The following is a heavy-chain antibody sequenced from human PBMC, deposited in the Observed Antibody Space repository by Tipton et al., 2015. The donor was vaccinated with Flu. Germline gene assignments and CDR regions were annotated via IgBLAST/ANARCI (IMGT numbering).Heavy chain of an antibody. J-gene: IGHJ4*02. CDR1: GGSISSEDYY. D-gene: IGHD5-12*01. V-gene: IGHV4-31*03. CDR2: IYDSGIT. Sequence: TLSLTCTVSGGSISSEDYYWSWIRQHPGKGLEWIGYIYDSGITYYNPSLSSRVVISIDTSKNQFYLRLSSVTAADTAVYYCTRDATRRPFSGYDYTGYWGQGTLVTVSS. CDR3: TRDATRRPFSGYDYTGY.